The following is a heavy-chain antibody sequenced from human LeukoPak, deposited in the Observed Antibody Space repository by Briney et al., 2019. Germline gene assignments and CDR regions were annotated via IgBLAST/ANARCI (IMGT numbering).Heavy chain of an antibody. CDR3: ANRYDYFDY. J-gene: IGHJ4*02. CDR2: ISSSGNSR. CDR1: GFILSNYR. V-gene: IGHV3-21*04. Sequence: GGSLRLSCAASGFILSNYRMNWVRQAPGKGLEWVSYISSSGNSREYADSVKGRFTISRDNSKNTLYLQMNSLRAEDTAVYYCANRYDYFDYWGQGTLVTVSS. D-gene: IGHD2-2*01.